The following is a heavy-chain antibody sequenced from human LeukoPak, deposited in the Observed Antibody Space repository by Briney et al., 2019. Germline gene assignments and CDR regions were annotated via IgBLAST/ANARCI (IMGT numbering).Heavy chain of an antibody. CDR1: GYTFTSYY. CDR3: ARGARGWYEYYYGMDV. CDR2: INPSGGST. V-gene: IGHV1-46*01. Sequence: ASVKVSCKASGYTFTSYYMHWVRQAPGQGLEWMGIINPSGGSTSYAQKFQGRVTMTRNTSISTAYMELSSLRSEDTAVYYCARGARGWYEYYYGMDVWGQGTTVTVSS. D-gene: IGHD6-19*01. J-gene: IGHJ6*02.